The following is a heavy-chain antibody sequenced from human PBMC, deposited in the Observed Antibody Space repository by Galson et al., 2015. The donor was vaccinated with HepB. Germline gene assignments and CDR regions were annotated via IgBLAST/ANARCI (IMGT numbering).Heavy chain of an antibody. V-gene: IGHV4-59*08. CDR2: IYFSGNS. J-gene: IGHJ4*02. Sequence: SETLSLTCTVSSGSLSSYYWSWIRQPPGKGLEWIGYIYFSGNSDYNPSLKSRVTISVATSKNQFSLRLNSVTAADTAVYYCARHVFWSGYYSPLDYWGQGILVTVSS. CDR1: SGSLSSYY. CDR3: ARHVFWSGYYSPLDY. D-gene: IGHD3-3*01.